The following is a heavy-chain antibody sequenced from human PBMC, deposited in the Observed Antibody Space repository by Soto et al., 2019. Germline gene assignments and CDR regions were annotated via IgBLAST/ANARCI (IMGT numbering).Heavy chain of an antibody. CDR2: IYHGGTT. Sequence: SETLSLTCTVSGYSSSSGSYWAWIRQPPGKGPEWIASIYHGGTTFYNPSLKSRITISVDTSNNQFSLKLTSVTAADTAVYYCARVHVMVVAGSTFDYWGHGTLVTVSS. V-gene: IGHV4-38-2*02. D-gene: IGHD6-19*01. CDR1: GYSSSSGSY. CDR3: ARVHVMVVAGSTFDY. J-gene: IGHJ4*01.